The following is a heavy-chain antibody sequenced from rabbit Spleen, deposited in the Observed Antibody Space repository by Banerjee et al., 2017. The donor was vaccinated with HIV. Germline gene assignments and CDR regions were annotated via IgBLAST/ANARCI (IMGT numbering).Heavy chain of an antibody. Sequence: QEQLVESGGGLVQPEGSLTLTCTASGFAFNSVYDMCWVRQAPGKGLEWIGYIYSTIYYTYYATWAKGRFTISKTSSTTVTLQMTSLTVADTATYFCARLGHADYPYAYGLKLWGPGTLVTVS. V-gene: IGHV1S45*01. CDR3: ARLGHADYPYAYGLKL. CDR2: IYSTIYYT. J-gene: IGHJ4*01. D-gene: IGHD6-1*01. CDR1: GFAFNSVYD.